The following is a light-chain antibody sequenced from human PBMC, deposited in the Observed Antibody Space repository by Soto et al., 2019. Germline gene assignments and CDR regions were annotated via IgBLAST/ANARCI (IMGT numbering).Light chain of an antibody. J-gene: IGKJ1*01. CDR1: QTVIYNNKEY. Sequence: DIVMTQSPDSLAVSLGEWATINCKSSQTVIYNNKEYLAWYQQKPGQPPRLLIHWASTRESGVPDRFSGSGSGTDFTLTISRLQAEDVAVYFCQQYLDTPWTFGQGTKVEIK. CDR2: WAS. V-gene: IGKV4-1*01. CDR3: QQYLDTPWT.